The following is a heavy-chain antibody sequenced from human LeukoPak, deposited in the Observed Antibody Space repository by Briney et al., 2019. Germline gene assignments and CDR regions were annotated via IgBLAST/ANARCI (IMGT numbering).Heavy chain of an antibody. J-gene: IGHJ4*02. CDR1: GFTFSSYG. CDR3: AKRRDSSSWYVGPNFDY. V-gene: IGHV3-23*01. D-gene: IGHD6-13*01. Sequence: GGSLRLSCAASGFTFSSYGMSWVRQAPGKGLEWVSAISGSGGSTYYADSVKGRFTISRDNSKNTLYLQMNSLRAEDTAVYYCAKRRDSSSWYVGPNFDYWGQGTLVTVSS. CDR2: ISGSGGST.